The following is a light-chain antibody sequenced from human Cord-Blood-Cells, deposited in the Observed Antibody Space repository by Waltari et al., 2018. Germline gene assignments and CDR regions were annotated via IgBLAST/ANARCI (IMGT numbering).Light chain of an antibody. Sequence: QSVLTQPPSASGTPGQRVTISCSGSISNIGSNYVYWYQQLPGTAPKLLIYRNNQRPSGFRDRFSGSKSGTSASLAISGLRDADEADYYCAAWDDSLSGQWLFGGGTKLTVL. CDR3: AAWDDSLSGQWL. V-gene: IGLV1-47*01. J-gene: IGLJ3*02. CDR2: RNN. CDR1: ISNIGSNY.